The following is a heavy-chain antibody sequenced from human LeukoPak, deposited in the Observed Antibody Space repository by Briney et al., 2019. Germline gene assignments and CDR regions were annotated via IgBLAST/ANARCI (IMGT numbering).Heavy chain of an antibody. J-gene: IGHJ4*02. CDR1: GFTFSSYS. Sequence: GGSLRLSCAASGFTFSSYSMNWVRQAPGKGLEWVSAISGSGGSTYYADSAKGRFTISRDNSKNTLYLQMNSLRAEDTAVYYCAKEDLSPPNLPTKIDYWGQGTLVTVSS. CDR3: AKEDLSPPNLPTKIDY. V-gene: IGHV3-23*01. CDR2: ISGSGGST. D-gene: IGHD2-2*01.